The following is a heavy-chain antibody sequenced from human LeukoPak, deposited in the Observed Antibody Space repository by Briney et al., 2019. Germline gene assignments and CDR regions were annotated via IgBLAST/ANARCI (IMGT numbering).Heavy chain of an antibody. CDR3: ARGSWEVRFDF. J-gene: IGHJ4*02. CDR2: INQSGST. CDR1: GGSFSGYY. V-gene: IGHV4-34*01. D-gene: IGHD1-26*01. Sequence: SETLSLTCAVYGGSFSGYYWSWIRQPPGKGLEWIGEINQSGSTNYNPSLKSRVTLSADTSKNQFSLKLGSVTAADTAVYYCARGSWEVRFDFWGQGPLVTVSS.